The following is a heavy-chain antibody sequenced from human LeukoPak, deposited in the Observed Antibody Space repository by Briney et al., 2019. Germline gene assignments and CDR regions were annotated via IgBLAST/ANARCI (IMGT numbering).Heavy chain of an antibody. Sequence: ASVKVSCKASGYTFTSYGISWVRQAPGQGLEWMGWISAYNGNTNYAQKLQGRVTMTTDTSTSTAYMELRSLRSDDTAVYYCARDGYCSSTSCYGVRGPRDYWGQGTLVTVSS. J-gene: IGHJ4*02. CDR3: ARDGYCSSTSCYGVRGPRDY. D-gene: IGHD2-2*01. V-gene: IGHV1-18*01. CDR1: GYTFTSYG. CDR2: ISAYNGNT.